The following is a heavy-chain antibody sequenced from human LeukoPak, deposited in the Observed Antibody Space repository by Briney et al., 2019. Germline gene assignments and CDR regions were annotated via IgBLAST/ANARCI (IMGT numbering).Heavy chain of an antibody. D-gene: IGHD3-10*01. Sequence: GGSLRLSCATSGFTLSRFSMRWVRQAPGKGLEWVASIYVTGGYINYADSVKGRVTISRDNAKNSVYLQMSSLRAEDTAVYYCEREFNTVGNFDYWGQGTLVTVSS. V-gene: IGHV3-21*01. CDR3: EREFNTVGNFDY. CDR1: GFTLSRFS. J-gene: IGHJ4*02. CDR2: IYVTGGYI.